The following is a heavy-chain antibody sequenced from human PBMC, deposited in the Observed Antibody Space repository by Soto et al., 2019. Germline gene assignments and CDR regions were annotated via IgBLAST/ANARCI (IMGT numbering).Heavy chain of an antibody. CDR2: ISGSGGST. CDR1: GFTFSSYA. J-gene: IGHJ4*02. Sequence: EVQLLESGGGLVQPGGSLRLSCAASGFTFSSYAMSWVRQAPGKGLEWVSAISGSGGSTYYADSVKGRFTISRDNSKNTLYLQMNRLRAEDTAVYYCAKQYDFWSGYFQYWGQGTLVTVSS. V-gene: IGHV3-23*01. CDR3: AKQYDFWSGYFQY. D-gene: IGHD3-3*01.